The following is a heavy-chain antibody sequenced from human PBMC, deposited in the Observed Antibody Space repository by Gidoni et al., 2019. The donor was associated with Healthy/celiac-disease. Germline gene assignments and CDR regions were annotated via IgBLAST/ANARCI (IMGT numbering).Heavy chain of an antibody. D-gene: IGHD6-13*01. V-gene: IGHV3-33*01. CDR3: AREIAAAGIFFDY. J-gene: IGHJ4*02. Sequence: QVQLVESGGGVVQPGRSLRLSCAASGFTFSSYGMHWVRQAPGKGLEWVAVIWYDGSNKYYADSVKGRFTISRDNSKNTLYLQMNSLRAEDTAVYYCAREIAAAGIFFDYWGQGTLVTVSS. CDR1: GFTFSSYG. CDR2: IWYDGSNK.